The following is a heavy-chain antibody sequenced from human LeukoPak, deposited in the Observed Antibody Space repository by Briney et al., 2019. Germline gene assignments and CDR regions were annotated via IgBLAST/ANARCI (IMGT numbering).Heavy chain of an antibody. Sequence: GGSLRLSCAASGFTFSSYSMNWVRQAPGKGLEWISYISSSSSTIYYADSVKGRFTISRDNAKNSLYLQMNSLRAEDTAVYYCARGHSFRFVVVPAATDTLDNWFDPWGQGTLVTVSS. D-gene: IGHD2-2*01. CDR1: GFTFSSYS. J-gene: IGHJ5*02. CDR3: ARGHSFRFVVVPAATDTLDNWFDP. V-gene: IGHV3-48*01. CDR2: ISSSSSTI.